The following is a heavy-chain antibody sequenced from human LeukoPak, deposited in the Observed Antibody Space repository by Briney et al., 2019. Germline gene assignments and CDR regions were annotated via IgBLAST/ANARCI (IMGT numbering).Heavy chain of an antibody. CDR2: IYYSGST. D-gene: IGHD3-22*01. CDR3: AGVHYYDSSGYQEG. J-gene: IGHJ4*02. Sequence: SETLSLTCTVSGGSISSYYWSWIRQPPGKGLEWIGYIYYSGSTNYNPSLKSRVTISVDTSKNQFSLKLSSVTAADTAVYYCAGVHYYDSSGYQEGWGQGTLVTVSS. CDR1: GGSISSYY. V-gene: IGHV4-59*01.